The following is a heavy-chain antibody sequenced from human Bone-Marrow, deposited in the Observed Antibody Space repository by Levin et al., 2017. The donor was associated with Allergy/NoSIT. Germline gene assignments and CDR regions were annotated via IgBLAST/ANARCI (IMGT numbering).Heavy chain of an antibody. Sequence: SVKVSCTASGVILSSQTISWVRQAPGQRLEWMGRIMPTYGTTKYAQKFQDRITITADASTNAVDMELRSLTSEDTALYFCARSRAATALRFDYWGQGSLVTVSS. D-gene: IGHD3-16*01. J-gene: IGHJ4*02. V-gene: IGHV1-69*13. CDR2: IMPTYGTT. CDR3: ARSRAATALRFDY. CDR1: GVILSSQT.